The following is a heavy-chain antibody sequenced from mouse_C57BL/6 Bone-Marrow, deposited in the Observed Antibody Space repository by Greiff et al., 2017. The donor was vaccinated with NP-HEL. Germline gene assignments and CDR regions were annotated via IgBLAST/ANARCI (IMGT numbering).Heavy chain of an antibody. CDR1: GYSFTDYN. D-gene: IGHD2-4*01. V-gene: IGHV1-39*01. Sequence: VQLKESGPELVKPGASVKISCKASGYSFTDYNMNWVKQSNGKSLEWIGVINPNYGTTSYNQKFKGKATLSVDQSSSTAYMQLNSLTSEDSAVYYCAREDYDERYFDVWGTGTTVTVSS. CDR2: INPNYGTT. CDR3: AREDYDERYFDV. J-gene: IGHJ1*03.